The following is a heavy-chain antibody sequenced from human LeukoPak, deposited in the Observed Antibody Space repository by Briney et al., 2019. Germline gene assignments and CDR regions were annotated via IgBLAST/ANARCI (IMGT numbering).Heavy chain of an antibody. D-gene: IGHD6-13*01. CDR1: GLTFNTYG. Sequence: PGRSLRLSCAASGLTFNTYGMHWVRQAPGKGLDWVAFIWSDASHKDYADSVKGRFTISRDNSKNTLYLQMNSLRAEDAAVYYCAKGGGIAAAGTDNWFDPWGQGTLVTVSS. V-gene: IGHV3-33*06. CDR2: IWSDASHK. CDR3: AKGGGIAAAGTDNWFDP. J-gene: IGHJ5*02.